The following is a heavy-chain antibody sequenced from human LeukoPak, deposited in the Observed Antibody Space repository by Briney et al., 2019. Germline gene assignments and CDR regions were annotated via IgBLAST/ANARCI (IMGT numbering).Heavy chain of an antibody. J-gene: IGHJ4*02. Sequence: GGSLRLSCAASGFTFSSYAMSWVRQAPGKGLGWVSAISGGGGSTYYADSVKGRFTISRDNSKNTLYLQMNSLRAEDTAVYYCASGGIGSYPSFDYWGQGTLVTVSS. V-gene: IGHV3-23*01. CDR2: ISGGGGST. CDR1: GFTFSSYA. CDR3: ASGGIGSYPSFDY. D-gene: IGHD1-26*01.